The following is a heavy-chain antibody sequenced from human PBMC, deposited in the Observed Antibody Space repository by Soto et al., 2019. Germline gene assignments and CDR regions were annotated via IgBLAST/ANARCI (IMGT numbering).Heavy chain of an antibody. CDR2: IHYSGYT. CDR3: ARPACVDQQLDHDSFNI. Sequence: ASETLSLTCTVSDGSLNSGGSLNSSRHYWGWIRQPPGKGLEWIGSIHYSGYTYYNPSLKSRVTISVDTSKNQFSLKLSSVTAADTAVYYCARPACVDQQLDHDSFNIWGQGTMVTVSS. CDR1: DGSLNSGGSLNSSRHY. D-gene: IGHD6-13*01. V-gene: IGHV4-39*01. J-gene: IGHJ3*02.